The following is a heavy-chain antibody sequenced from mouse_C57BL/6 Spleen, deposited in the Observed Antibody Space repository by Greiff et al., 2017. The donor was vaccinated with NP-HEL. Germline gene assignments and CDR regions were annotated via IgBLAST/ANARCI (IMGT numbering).Heavy chain of an antibody. J-gene: IGHJ3*01. Sequence: VKLMESGPELVKPGASVKISCKASGYAFSSSWMNWVKQRPGKGLEWIGRIYPGDGDTNYNGKFKGKATLTADKSSSTAYMQLSSLTSVDSAVYFCVSYYGSPSWFAYWGQGTLVTVSA. CDR3: VSYYGSPSWFAY. D-gene: IGHD1-1*01. V-gene: IGHV1-82*01. CDR2: IYPGDGDT. CDR1: GYAFSSSW.